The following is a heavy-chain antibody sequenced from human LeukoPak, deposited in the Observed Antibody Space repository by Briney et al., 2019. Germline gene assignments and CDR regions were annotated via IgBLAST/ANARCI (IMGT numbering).Heavy chain of an antibody. CDR1: GFTFNNYG. CDR2: ISYDGSNN. V-gene: IGHV3-30*18. Sequence: GGTLRLSCAASGFTFNNYGMHWVRQAPGKGLEWVAVISYDGSNNYYADSVKGRFTISRDNSKNTLYLQMNSLRAEDTAVYYCAKALLASFPPFDPWGQGTLVTVSS. J-gene: IGHJ5*02. CDR3: AKALLASFPPFDP. D-gene: IGHD1-26*01.